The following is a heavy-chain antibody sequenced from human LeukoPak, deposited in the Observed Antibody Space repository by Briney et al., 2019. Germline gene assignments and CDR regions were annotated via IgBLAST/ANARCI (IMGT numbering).Heavy chain of an antibody. V-gene: IGHV3-30*02. CDR3: ARDQMVGFMITFGGVIFDY. D-gene: IGHD3-16*01. J-gene: IGHJ4*02. CDR1: GFTFSSYG. Sequence: PGGSLRLSCAASGFTFSSYGMHWVRQAPGKGLEWVAFIRYDGSNKYYADSVKGRFTISRDNAKNSLYLQMNSLRAEDTAVYYCARDQMVGFMITFGGVIFDYWGRGTLVTVSS. CDR2: IRYDGSNK.